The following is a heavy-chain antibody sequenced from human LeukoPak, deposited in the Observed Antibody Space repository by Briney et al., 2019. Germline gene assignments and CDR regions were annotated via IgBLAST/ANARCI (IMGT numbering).Heavy chain of an antibody. CDR3: ARGAAAGPVYNWFDP. V-gene: IGHV4-59*08. Sequence: SSETLSLTCTVSGGSISSYYWSWIRQPPGKGLEWIGYIYYSGSTNYNPSLKSRVTISVDTSKNQFSLKLSSVTAADTAVYYCARGAAAGPVYNWFDPWGQGTLVTVSS. CDR2: IYYSGST. J-gene: IGHJ5*02. D-gene: IGHD6-13*01. CDR1: GGSISSYY.